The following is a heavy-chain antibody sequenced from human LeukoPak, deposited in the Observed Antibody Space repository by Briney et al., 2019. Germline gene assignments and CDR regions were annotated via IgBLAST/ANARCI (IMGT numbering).Heavy chain of an antibody. CDR2: MNPNSGNT. Sequence: ASVKVSCKASGYTFTSYDINWVRQATGQGLEWMGWMNPNSGNTGYAQKFQGRVTITTNTSISTAYMELSSLRSEDTAVYYCARRLNSGYFPFDYWGQGTLVTVSS. CDR3: ARRLNSGYFPFDY. J-gene: IGHJ4*02. V-gene: IGHV1-8*03. D-gene: IGHD3-22*01. CDR1: GYTFTSYD.